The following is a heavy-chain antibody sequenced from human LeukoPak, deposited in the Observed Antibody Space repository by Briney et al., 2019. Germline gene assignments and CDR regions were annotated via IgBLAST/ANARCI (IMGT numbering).Heavy chain of an antibody. Sequence: HAGGSLRLSCAASGFTFSSYGMHRVRQAPGKGLEWVAFIRYDGSNKYYADSVKGRFTISRDNSKNTLYLQMNSLRAEDTAVYYCAKDPYCSSTSCPRDYWGQGTLVTVSS. D-gene: IGHD2-2*01. CDR2: IRYDGSNK. CDR1: GFTFSSYG. V-gene: IGHV3-30*02. CDR3: AKDPYCSSTSCPRDY. J-gene: IGHJ4*02.